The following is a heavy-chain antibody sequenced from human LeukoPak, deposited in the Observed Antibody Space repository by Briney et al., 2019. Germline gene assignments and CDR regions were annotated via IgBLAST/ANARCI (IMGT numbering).Heavy chain of an antibody. CDR2: ISGYSGNT. Sequence: ASVKVSCKASGYIFINYGITWVRQAPGQGLEWMGWISGYSGNTNYAQKLQGRVTMATDTSTTTAYMELRSLRSDDTAVYYCARDYYGSARNFDYWGQGTLVTVSP. J-gene: IGHJ4*02. CDR3: ARDYYGSARNFDY. V-gene: IGHV1-18*01. D-gene: IGHD3-10*01. CDR1: GYIFINYG.